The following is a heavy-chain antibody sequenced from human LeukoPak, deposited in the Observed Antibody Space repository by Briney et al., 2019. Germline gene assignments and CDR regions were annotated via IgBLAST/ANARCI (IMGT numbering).Heavy chain of an antibody. D-gene: IGHD3-9*01. CDR2: ISGRSDNT. Sequence: RXSXXXXGFIFSNXAMYWVRQAPGKGLEWVSAISGRSDNTYYADSVKGRFTLSRDSSKNTLYLQMNSLRADDTAVYYCAKWGDYDVLTGYYVSDFWGQGTLVTVSS. CDR3: AKWGDYDVLTGYYVSDF. CDR1: GFIFSNXA. J-gene: IGHJ4*02. V-gene: IGHV3-23*01.